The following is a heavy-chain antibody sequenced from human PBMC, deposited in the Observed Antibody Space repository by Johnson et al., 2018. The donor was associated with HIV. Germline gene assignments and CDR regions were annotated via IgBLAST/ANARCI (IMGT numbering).Heavy chain of an antibody. J-gene: IGHJ3*02. Sequence: VQLVESGGGVVQPGRSLRLSCVASGFTFSDYAMHSVRQAPGKGLEYVSAISSNGGSTYYANSVKGRFTISRDNSKNTLYLQMGSLRAEDMAVYYCARESTATRGDAFDIWGQGTMVTVSS. D-gene: IGHD4-17*01. V-gene: IGHV3-64*01. CDR3: ARESTATRGDAFDI. CDR2: ISSNGGST. CDR1: GFTFSDYA.